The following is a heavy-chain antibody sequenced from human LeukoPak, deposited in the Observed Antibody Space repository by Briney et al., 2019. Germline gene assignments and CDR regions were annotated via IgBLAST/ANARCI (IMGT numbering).Heavy chain of an antibody. CDR2: VYSGGNT. Sequence: GGSLRLSCAASGFTVSNNYMSWVRQAPGKGLEWVSVVYSGGNTYYADSVKGRFTISRHNSKNMLYLQMNSLRTEDTAVYYCARGVQSEPWGQGTLVTVSS. CDR3: ARGVQSEP. CDR1: GFTVSNNY. J-gene: IGHJ5*02. V-gene: IGHV3-53*04.